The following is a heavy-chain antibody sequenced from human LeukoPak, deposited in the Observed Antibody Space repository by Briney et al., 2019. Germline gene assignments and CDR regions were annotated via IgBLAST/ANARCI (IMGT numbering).Heavy chain of an antibody. V-gene: IGHV3-7*01. CDR2: INQDGSAK. CDR1: RITFSSNW. Sequence: GGSLRLSCALSRITFSSNWMNWVRQAPGRGLEWVANINQDGSAKFYVDSVRGRFTFSRDNARNSVYLQMDSLRAEDTALYYCMPGGSDSDYWGQGTLFTVSS. D-gene: IGHD3-16*01. J-gene: IGHJ4*02. CDR3: MPGGSDSDY.